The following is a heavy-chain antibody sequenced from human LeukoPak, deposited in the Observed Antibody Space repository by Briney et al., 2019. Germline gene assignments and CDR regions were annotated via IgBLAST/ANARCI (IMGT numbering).Heavy chain of an antibody. J-gene: IGHJ5*02. D-gene: IGHD3-3*01. CDR3: ARNLAILGFDP. Sequence: SETLSLTCTVSGGSISSYYWSWIRQPPGKGLEWIGYIYYSGSTNYNPSLKSRVTISVDTSKNQFSLKLSSVTAADTAVYYCARNLAILGFDPWGQGTLVTVSS. V-gene: IGHV4-59*01. CDR2: IYYSGST. CDR1: GGSISSYY.